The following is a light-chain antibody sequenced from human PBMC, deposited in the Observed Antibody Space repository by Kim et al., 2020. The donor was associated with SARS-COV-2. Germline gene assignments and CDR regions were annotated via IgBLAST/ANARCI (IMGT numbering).Light chain of an antibody. CDR3: QHSGGSAPYT. V-gene: IGKV3-20*01. CDR2: GSS. Sequence: SPGASAILSGRASQSVRSRYLAWYQQKPRPPPRLLSYGSSSRATDIPDRFSGGGSGTDFTLTISRLEPEDFAGYYCQHSGGSAPYTFGQGTKLEI. J-gene: IGKJ2*01. CDR1: QSVRSRY.